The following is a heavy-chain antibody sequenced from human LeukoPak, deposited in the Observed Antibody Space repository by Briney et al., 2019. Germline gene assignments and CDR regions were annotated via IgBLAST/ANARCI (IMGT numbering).Heavy chain of an antibody. Sequence: ASVKVSCKASGYTFTSYDINWVRQATGQGLEWMGWMNPNSGNTNYAQKLQGRVTMTTDTSTSTAYMELRSLRSDDTAVYYCAREVVPAAIAYYYYYYGMDVWGQGTTVTVSS. J-gene: IGHJ6*02. CDR3: AREVVPAAIAYYYYYYGMDV. CDR1: GYTFTSYD. CDR2: MNPNSGNT. D-gene: IGHD2-2*02. V-gene: IGHV1-18*01.